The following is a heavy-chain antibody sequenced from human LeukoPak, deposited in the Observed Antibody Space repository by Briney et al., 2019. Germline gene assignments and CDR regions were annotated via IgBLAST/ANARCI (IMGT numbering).Heavy chain of an antibody. CDR1: GFTFSSYA. J-gene: IGHJ4*02. CDR3: ARVGDKGAFDY. V-gene: IGHV3-64*01. D-gene: IGHD3-16*01. Sequence: PGGSLRLSCAASGFTFSSYAMRWVRQAPGKRLEYVSAITNNGDSTYYANSVKGRFIISRDNSKNTLYLQMGSLRAEDMAVYYCARVGDKGAFDYWVQGTLVTVPS. CDR2: ITNNGDST.